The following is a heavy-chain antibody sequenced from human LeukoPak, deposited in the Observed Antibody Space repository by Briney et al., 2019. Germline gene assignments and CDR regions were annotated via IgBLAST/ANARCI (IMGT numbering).Heavy chain of an antibody. J-gene: IGHJ4*02. CDR2: VYHSGST. V-gene: IGHV4-59*12. CDR3: ARSILTGYWAGYYFDY. Sequence: SETLSLTCTVSAGSISSNYWSWIRQPPGKGLEWIGYVYHSGSTIHNPSLKSRVTISVDTSKNQFSLKLSSVTAADTAVYYCARSILTGYWAGYYFDYWGQGTLVTVSS. CDR1: AGSISSNY. D-gene: IGHD3-9*01.